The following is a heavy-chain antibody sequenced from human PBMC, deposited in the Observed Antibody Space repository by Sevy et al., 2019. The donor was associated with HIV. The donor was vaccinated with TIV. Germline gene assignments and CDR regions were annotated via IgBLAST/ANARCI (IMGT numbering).Heavy chain of an antibody. V-gene: IGHV3-33*03. CDR1: GFTFSNYA. CDR2: LWSHGRRE. J-gene: IGHJ3*01. Sequence: GSLRLSCAGSGFTFSNYAMHWVRQAPGKGLECVAGLWSHGRREHYADFAKGRFTISRDNSKNTVYLHMDSLRTDDTAVYYCAKDDDAFDVWGQGTMVTVSS. CDR3: AKDDDAFDV.